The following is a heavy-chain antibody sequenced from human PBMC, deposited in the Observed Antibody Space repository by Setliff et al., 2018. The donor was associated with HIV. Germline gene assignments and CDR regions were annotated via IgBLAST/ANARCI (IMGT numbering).Heavy chain of an antibody. V-gene: IGHV3-21*01. CDR3: ARDRRRYDILTLYYMDV. CDR1: GFTFSTYS. D-gene: IGHD3-9*01. J-gene: IGHJ6*03. CDR2: ITSSSNYI. Sequence: PGGSLRLSCAASGFTFSTYSLNWVRQAPGKGLEWVSSITSSSNYIYYADSVKGRFTISRDNAKNSLYLQLNSLRAEDTAVYYCARDRRRYDILTLYYMDVWGKGTTVTVSS.